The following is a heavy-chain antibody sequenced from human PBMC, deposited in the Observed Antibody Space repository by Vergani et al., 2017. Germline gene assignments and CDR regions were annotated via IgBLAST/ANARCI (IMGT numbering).Heavy chain of an antibody. D-gene: IGHD3-16*01. Sequence: QVQLQESGPGLVKPSQTLSLICSVSGDSITSSTYYWSWTRQPAGKGLEYIGRSYTTGSTNYTPSLKSLVTISIDTSKNQFSLNLSSVTAADTAMYYCPRGYYGRGDNWGQGTLVTVSS. V-gene: IGHV4-61*02. J-gene: IGHJ4*02. CDR1: GDSITSSTYY. CDR3: PRGYYGRGDN. CDR2: SYTTGST.